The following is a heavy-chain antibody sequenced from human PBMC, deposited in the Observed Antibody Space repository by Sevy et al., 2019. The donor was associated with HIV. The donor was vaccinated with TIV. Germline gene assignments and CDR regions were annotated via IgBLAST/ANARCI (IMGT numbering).Heavy chain of an antibody. Sequence: GGSLRLSCAASGFTFNIYRMNWVRQAPGKGLEWVSSISGDSSYIFYADSLMGRFTTSRDNAKNSLYLQMSSLRVEDTAVYYCARGRGDPCADSFDYWGQGTLVTVSS. CDR1: GFTFNIYR. CDR3: ARGRGDPCADSFDY. D-gene: IGHD2-21*02. V-gene: IGHV3-21*01. J-gene: IGHJ4*02. CDR2: ISGDSSYI.